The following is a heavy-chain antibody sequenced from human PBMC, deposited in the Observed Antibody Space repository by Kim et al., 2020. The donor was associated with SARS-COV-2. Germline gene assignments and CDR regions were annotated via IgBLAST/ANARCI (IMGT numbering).Heavy chain of an antibody. Sequence: NHAQKLQGRVTMTTDTSTSTAYMELRSLRSDDTAVYYCARDRSSVGAFDIWGQGTMVTVSS. CDR3: ARDRSSVGAFDI. V-gene: IGHV1-18*01. D-gene: IGHD2-15*01. J-gene: IGHJ3*02.